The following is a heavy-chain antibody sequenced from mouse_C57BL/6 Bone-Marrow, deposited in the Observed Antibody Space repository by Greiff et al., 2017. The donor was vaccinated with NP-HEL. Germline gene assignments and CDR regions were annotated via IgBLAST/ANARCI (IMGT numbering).Heavy chain of an antibody. Sequence: VQLQQSGAELVMPGASVKLSCKASGYTFTSYGISWVKQRPGQGLEWIGEIYPSSGNTYYNEKFKGKATLTADKSSSTAYMELRSLTSEDSAVYVCAPLIRDYAMDYWGQGTGVTVSS. J-gene: IGHJ4*01. V-gene: IGHV1-81*01. CDR2: IYPSSGNT. CDR1: GYTFTSYG. D-gene: IGHD1-2*01. CDR3: APLIRDYAMDY.